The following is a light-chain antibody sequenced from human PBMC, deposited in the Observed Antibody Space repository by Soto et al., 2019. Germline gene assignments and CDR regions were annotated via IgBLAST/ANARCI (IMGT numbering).Light chain of an antibody. CDR3: QQLNSDPPIT. CDR1: QGISTY. Sequence: IQLTQSPSSLSASVGDRVTITCRASQGISTYLAWYQQKPGRAPKLLIYTASTLQSGVPSRFSGRGSGTDFTLTISSLQPEDFATYYCQQLNSDPPITFGQVTRLEI. V-gene: IGKV1-9*01. CDR2: TAS. J-gene: IGKJ5*01.